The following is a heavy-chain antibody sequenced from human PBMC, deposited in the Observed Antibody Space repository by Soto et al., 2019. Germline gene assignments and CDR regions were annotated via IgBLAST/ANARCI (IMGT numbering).Heavy chain of an antibody. V-gene: IGHV4-34*01. Sequence: QVQLQQWGAGLLKPSETLSLTCDVYGGSFSGYYWRWLRQPPGKGLAWIGEINHSGSTNYNPSLKSRVTISVHTSKNQFSPKLSSVTSADTAVYYCARGPQSVLRFLEWPSQSSGLDVWGQGTTVTVSS. CDR1: GGSFSGYY. CDR3: ARGPQSVLRFLEWPSQSSGLDV. CDR2: INHSGST. D-gene: IGHD3-3*01. J-gene: IGHJ6*02.